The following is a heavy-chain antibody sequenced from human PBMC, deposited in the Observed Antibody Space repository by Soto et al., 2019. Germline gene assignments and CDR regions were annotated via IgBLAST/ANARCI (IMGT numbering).Heavy chain of an antibody. V-gene: IGHV1-69*12. D-gene: IGHD5-18*01. Sequence: QVQLVQSGAEVKKPGSSVKVSCKASGGTFSSYAISWVRQAPGQGLEWMGGIIPIFGTANYAQKFQGRVTITADESTSTAYMERSSLRSEDTAVYYCAREDTAMVTLNYYYYGMDVWGQGTTVTVSS. CDR2: IIPIFGTA. CDR3: AREDTAMVTLNYYYYGMDV. CDR1: GGTFSSYA. J-gene: IGHJ6*02.